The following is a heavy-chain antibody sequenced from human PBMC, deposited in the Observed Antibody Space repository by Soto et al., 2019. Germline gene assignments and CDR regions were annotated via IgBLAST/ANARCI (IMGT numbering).Heavy chain of an antibody. Sequence: ASVKVSCKASGYTFTSYGLSWVRQAPGQGLEWMGWISTYKGDTKYAQKFQGRVTMTADTSTRTAYMELRSLRSDDTAVYYCARDLTYYYDNSGYPWFDPWGQGTLVTVSS. V-gene: IGHV1-18*01. J-gene: IGHJ5*02. CDR2: ISTYKGDT. CDR3: ARDLTYYYDNSGYPWFDP. CDR1: GYTFTSYG. D-gene: IGHD3-22*01.